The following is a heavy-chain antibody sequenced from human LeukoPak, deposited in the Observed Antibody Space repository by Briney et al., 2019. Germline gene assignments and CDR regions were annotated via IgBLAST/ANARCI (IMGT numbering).Heavy chain of an antibody. CDR1: GYTFTSYG. V-gene: IGHV1-18*01. D-gene: IGHD3-3*01. CDR3: ARVHYDFWSGYWSAWFDP. J-gene: IGHJ5*02. CDR2: ISAYNGNT. Sequence: ASVKVSCKASGYTFTSYGISWVRQAPGQGLEWMGWISAYNGNTNYAQKLQGRVTMTTDTSTSTAYMELRSLGSDDTAVYYCARVHYDFWSGYWSAWFDPWGQGTLVTVSS.